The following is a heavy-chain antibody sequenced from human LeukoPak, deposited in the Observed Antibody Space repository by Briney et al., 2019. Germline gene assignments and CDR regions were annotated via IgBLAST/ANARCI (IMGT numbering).Heavy chain of an antibody. CDR3: AREVRTYSSGWTLYLDY. J-gene: IGHJ4*02. D-gene: IGHD6-19*01. V-gene: IGHV1-2*02. CDR1: GFSFSGYY. Sequence: ASVKVSCEASGFSFSGYYIHWVRQAPGQGLEWMGCISPNSDDTKYAQKFRGRVTLTRDTSISTAYMALSSLRSDDTAVYYCAREVRTYSSGWTLYLDYWGQGTLVTVSS. CDR2: ISPNSDDT.